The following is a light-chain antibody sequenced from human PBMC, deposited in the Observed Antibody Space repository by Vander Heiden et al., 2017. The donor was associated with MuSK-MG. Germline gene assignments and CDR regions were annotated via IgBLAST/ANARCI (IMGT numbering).Light chain of an antibody. CDR1: SSNIGPGYD. CDR3: QSYDSSLSGSV. Sequence: QSVLTQPPPVSAAPGQRVTISCTGRSSNIGPGYDVHWYQQLPGTAPKLLIYGNSKRPSGVPDRFSGSKSGTSASLAINGLQAEDEADYYCQSYDSSLSGSVFGGGTKLTVL. V-gene: IGLV1-40*01. J-gene: IGLJ3*02. CDR2: GNS.